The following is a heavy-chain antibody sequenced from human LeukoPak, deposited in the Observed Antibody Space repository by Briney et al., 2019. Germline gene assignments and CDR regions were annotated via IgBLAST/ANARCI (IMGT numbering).Heavy chain of an antibody. CDR3: ARSEFGGGSYYVY. V-gene: IGHV3-64*01. D-gene: IGHD1-26*01. J-gene: IGHJ4*02. CDR2: ISSNGGST. Sequence: GGSLRLSCAASGFTFSSYAMHWVRQAPGKGLEYGSAISSNGGSTYYANSVKGRFTISRDNSKNTLYLQMGSLRAEDMAVYYCARSEFGGGSYYVYWGQGTLVTVSS. CDR1: GFTFSSYA.